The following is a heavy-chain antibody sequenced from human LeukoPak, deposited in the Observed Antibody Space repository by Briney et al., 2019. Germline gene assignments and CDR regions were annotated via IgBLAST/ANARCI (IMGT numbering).Heavy chain of an antibody. D-gene: IGHD3-9*01. Sequence: PGGSLRLSCAASGFTFSSYAMSWVRQAPGKGLEWVSAISGSGGRIYYGAPVKGRFTISRDNSKNTLYLQMNSLRAEDTAVYYCAHYDILTGPFDYWGQGTLVTVSS. V-gene: IGHV3-23*01. J-gene: IGHJ4*02. CDR1: GFTFSSYA. CDR3: AHYDILTGPFDY. CDR2: ISGSGGRI.